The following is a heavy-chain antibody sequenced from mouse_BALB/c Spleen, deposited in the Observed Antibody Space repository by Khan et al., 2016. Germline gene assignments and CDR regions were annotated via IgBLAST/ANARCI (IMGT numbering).Heavy chain of an antibody. CDR3: ARSDGFYPLTY. D-gene: IGHD2-3*01. V-gene: IGHV1-9*01. CDR1: GYTFSTYW. CDR2: ILPGSVHT. Sequence: QVRLQQSGAELMKPGASVKISCKATGYTFSTYWIEWIKQRPGHGLEWIGEILPGSVHTNYNEKFRGKATFTADTSSNTAYMQLSSLTSEDSAVYYCARSDGFYPLTYWGQGTLVTVSA. J-gene: IGHJ3*01.